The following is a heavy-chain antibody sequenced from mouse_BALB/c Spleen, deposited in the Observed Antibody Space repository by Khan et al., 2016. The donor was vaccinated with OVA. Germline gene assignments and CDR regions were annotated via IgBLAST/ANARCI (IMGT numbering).Heavy chain of an antibody. Sequence: IQLVQSGPELVKPGASVKISCKTSGYTFPEYTVHWVKQSLGKSLDWIGVINPKSGGTAYNQKFKGKATLTVDKSSSTAYMEFRSLTSEDSAVYYCARDAGRYWGQGTSVTVAS. CDR2: INPKSGGT. V-gene: IGHV1-18*01. CDR1: GYTFPEYT. J-gene: IGHJ4*01. CDR3: ARDAGRY. D-gene: IGHD3-3*01.